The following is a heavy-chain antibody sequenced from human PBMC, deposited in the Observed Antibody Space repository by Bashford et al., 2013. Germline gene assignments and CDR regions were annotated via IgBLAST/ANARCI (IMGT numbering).Heavy chain of an antibody. CDR2: INPNPTDTTT. V-gene: IGHV1-46*01. CDR3: ARARRYSSPFFDY. D-gene: IGHD6-13*01. Sequence: ASVKVSCKASGYTFTSYYMHWVRQAPGEGLEWMGAINPNPTDTTTTYAQKFEGRLTLSFDTSTRTVYMDLNSLRSGDTAVYYCARARRYSSPFFDYWGQGTLVTVSS. CDR1: GYTFTSYY. J-gene: IGHJ4*02.